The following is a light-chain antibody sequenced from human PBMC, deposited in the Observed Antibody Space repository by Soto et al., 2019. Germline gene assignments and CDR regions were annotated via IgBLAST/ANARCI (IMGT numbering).Light chain of an antibody. CDR3: QQRNSWPLT. Sequence: EIVLTQSPATLSLSPGERATLSCRASQNVGGYLAWYQQKPGQAPRLLTSDASNRAAGIPARFSGIGSGTDFTLTISSLEPEDFAVYYCQQRNSWPLTFGGGTKVDIK. J-gene: IGKJ4*01. CDR1: QNVGGY. V-gene: IGKV3-11*01. CDR2: DAS.